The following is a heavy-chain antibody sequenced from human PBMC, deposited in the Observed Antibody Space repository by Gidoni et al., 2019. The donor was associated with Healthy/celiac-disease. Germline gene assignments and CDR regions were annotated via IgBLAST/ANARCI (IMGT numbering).Heavy chain of an antibody. J-gene: IGHJ4*02. D-gene: IGHD3-22*01. CDR2: FDPEDGET. Sequence: QVQLVQSGAEVKTPGASVKVSCKVSGYTLTELSLHWVRQAPGKGLEWMGGFDPEDGETIYAQKFQGRVTMTEDTSTDTAYMELSSLRSEDTAVYYCATGRDRYDSSGYYNVLDYWGQGTLVTVSS. CDR1: GYTLTELS. CDR3: ATGRDRYDSSGYYNVLDY. V-gene: IGHV1-24*01.